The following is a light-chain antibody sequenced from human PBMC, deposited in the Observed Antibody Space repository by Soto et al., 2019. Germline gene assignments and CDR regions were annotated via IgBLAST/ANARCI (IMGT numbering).Light chain of an antibody. J-gene: IGKJ2*01. Sequence: DIQMTQSPSTLSASVGDRVTITCRASQSIRTWLAWYQQKTGTAPKLLIYEASTLERGVPSRFSGLRSGTEFTLSVSILQPDDFATYYCQQYNDSFPYTFGQGTKLEIK. CDR1: QSIRTW. CDR3: QQYNDSFPYT. V-gene: IGKV1-5*03. CDR2: EAS.